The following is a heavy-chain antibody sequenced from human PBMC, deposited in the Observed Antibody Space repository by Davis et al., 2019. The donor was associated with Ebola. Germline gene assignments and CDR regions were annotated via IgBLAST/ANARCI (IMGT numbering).Heavy chain of an antibody. V-gene: IGHV3-23*01. CDR2: VGGGGGRA. CDR1: GFTFNSFA. Sequence: PGGSLRLSCVASGFTFNSFAMAWVRQAPGKGLEWVSSVGGGGGRADYAESVKGRFTVSRDNSRNTLYLQMNYLRVEDTAVYYCATLGITIFGVVISYMDVWGKGTTVTVSS. D-gene: IGHD3-3*01. CDR3: ATLGITIFGVVISYMDV. J-gene: IGHJ6*03.